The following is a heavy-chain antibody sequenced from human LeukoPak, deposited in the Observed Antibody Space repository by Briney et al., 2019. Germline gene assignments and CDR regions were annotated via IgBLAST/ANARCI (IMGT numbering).Heavy chain of an antibody. CDR3: ARDRTRTGYSSGWYHDY. CDR1: GYTFTGNY. CDR2: INPNSGGT. V-gene: IGHV1-2*02. D-gene: IGHD6-19*01. Sequence: GASVKVSCKASGYTFTGNYMHWVRQAPGQGLERMGWINPNSGGTNYAQKFQGRVTMTRDTSISTAYMELSRLRSDDTAVYYCARDRTRTGYSSGWYHDYWGQGTLVTVSS. J-gene: IGHJ4*02.